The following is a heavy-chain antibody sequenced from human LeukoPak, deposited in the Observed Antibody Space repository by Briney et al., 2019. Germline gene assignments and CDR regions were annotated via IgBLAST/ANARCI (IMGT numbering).Heavy chain of an antibody. D-gene: IGHD3-9*01. CDR1: GYTFTSYA. V-gene: IGHV7-4-1*02. Sequence: ASVKVSCKASGYTFTSYAMNWVRQAPGQGLEWMGWINTNTGNPTYAQGFTGRFVFSLDTSVSTAYLQISSLKAEDTAVYYCARGHHLKYYDILTGRRPYNWFDPWGQGTLVTVSS. CDR2: INTNTGNP. J-gene: IGHJ5*02. CDR3: ARGHHLKYYDILTGRRPYNWFDP.